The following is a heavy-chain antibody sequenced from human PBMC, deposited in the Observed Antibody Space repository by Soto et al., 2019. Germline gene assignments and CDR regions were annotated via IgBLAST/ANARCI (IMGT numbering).Heavy chain of an antibody. CDR1: GITFTIFA. Sequence: EVQLLESGGDLVQPGGSLRLSCAASGITFTIFAMSWVRQSPGKPLEWVSTISGSGGSTYYADAVKGRFTISRDNSMGILYLQMKSLRVEDTAIYYCATEVSLGSTVDLGYWGEGTLVTVSS. D-gene: IGHD7-27*01. V-gene: IGHV3-23*01. J-gene: IGHJ4*02. CDR3: ATEVSLGSTVDLGY. CDR2: ISGSGGST.